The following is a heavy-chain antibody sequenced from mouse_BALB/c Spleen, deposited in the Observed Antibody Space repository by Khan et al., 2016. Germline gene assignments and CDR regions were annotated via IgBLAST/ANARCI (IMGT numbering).Heavy chain of an antibody. CDR3: TRGTGYFDY. CDR1: GYTFTSFW. CDR2: IYPSDSYT. V-gene: IGHV1-69*02. Sequence: QVQLQQPGAELVRPGASVKLSCKASGYTFTSFWINWVKQRPGQGLEWIGHIYPSDSYTAYTQKFKDRATLTVDKSSNTAYMQLNSPTSEDSAVYYCTRGTGYFDYWGQGTTLTVSS. D-gene: IGHD3-3*01. J-gene: IGHJ2*01.